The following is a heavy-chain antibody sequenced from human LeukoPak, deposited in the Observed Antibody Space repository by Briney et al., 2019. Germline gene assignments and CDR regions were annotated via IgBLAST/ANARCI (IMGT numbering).Heavy chain of an antibody. CDR1: GGSISSDNSY. D-gene: IGHD6-19*01. CDR2: IYHSGKS. V-gene: IGHV4-39*07. Sequence: SETLSLTCTVSGGSISSDNSYWGWIRQPPGKGLEWIGSIYHSGKSYYNPSLKSRVTISVDTSKNQFSLKLSSVTAADTAVYYCARAGAAVAGSFYFDYWGQGTLVTVSS. J-gene: IGHJ4*02. CDR3: ARAGAAVAGSFYFDY.